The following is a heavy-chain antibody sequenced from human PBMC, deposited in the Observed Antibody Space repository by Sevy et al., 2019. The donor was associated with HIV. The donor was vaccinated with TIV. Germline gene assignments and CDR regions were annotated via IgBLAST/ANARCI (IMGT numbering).Heavy chain of an antibody. CDR2: IKGDGSDK. CDR3: AHEAIGRFDS. V-gene: IGHV3-7*01. D-gene: IGHD1-26*01. CDR1: GFTFSVYW. J-gene: IGHJ4*02. Sequence: GGSLRLSCAASGFTFSVYWMNWVRQAPGKGLEWVANIKGDGSDKHYVDSVEGRFTISRDNGMNLLYLQMNSLRVEDTAVYYCAHEAIGRFDSWGQGTLVTVSS.